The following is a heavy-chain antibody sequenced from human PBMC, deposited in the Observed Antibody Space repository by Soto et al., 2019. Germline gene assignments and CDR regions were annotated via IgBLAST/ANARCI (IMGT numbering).Heavy chain of an antibody. CDR1: GFIFSEST. CDR2: VSTSGRST. CDR3: VKQAHGLDGVAFDY. V-gene: IGHV3-64D*06. Sequence: GGSLRLSCSASGFIFSESTIYWVRQVPGKGLEAISAVSTSGRSTYYADSVKDRFTISRDNSKNTLFLQMGSLRPEDTAIYYCVKQAHGLDGVAFDYWGQGTQVTAPQ. J-gene: IGHJ4*02. D-gene: IGHD2-15*01.